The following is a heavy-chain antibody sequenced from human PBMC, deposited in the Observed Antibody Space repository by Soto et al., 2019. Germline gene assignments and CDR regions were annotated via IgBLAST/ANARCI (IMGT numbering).Heavy chain of an antibody. J-gene: IGHJ5*02. CDR1: GGSISSYY. CDR3: VRQLQPVDWFDP. V-gene: IGHV4-59*08. Sequence: QVQLQESGPGLVKPSETLSLTCTVSGGSISSYYWSWIRQPPGKGLEWIGYIYYSGSTNYNPSLKSRVTISVDTSKNQFSLKLSSVTAADTAVYYCVRQLQPVDWFDPWGQGTLVTVSS. CDR2: IYYSGST. D-gene: IGHD4-4*01.